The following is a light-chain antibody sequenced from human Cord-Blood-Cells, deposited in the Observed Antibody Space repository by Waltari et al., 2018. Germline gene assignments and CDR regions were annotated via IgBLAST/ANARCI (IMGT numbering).Light chain of an antibody. CDR2: SNN. Sequence: QSVLTQPPSASGTPGQRVPISCSGSSSNLGSTTVNWYQQLPGTAPKLLIYSNNQRPSGVPDRFSGSKSGTSASLAISGLQSEDEADYYCAAWDDSLNGWVFGGGTKLTVL. CDR1: SSNLGSTT. CDR3: AAWDDSLNGWV. J-gene: IGLJ3*02. V-gene: IGLV1-44*01.